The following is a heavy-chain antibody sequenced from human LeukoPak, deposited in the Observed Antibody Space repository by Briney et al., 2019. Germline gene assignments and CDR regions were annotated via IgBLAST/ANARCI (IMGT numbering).Heavy chain of an antibody. Sequence: GESLKISCKGSGYSFTSYWIGWVRQMPGKGLEWMGIIYAGDSDTRYSPSFQGQVTTSVDKSISTAYLQWSSLQASDTAMYYCARATGTSQFYFYYGMDVWGQGTTVTVSS. J-gene: IGHJ6*02. D-gene: IGHD2-2*01. CDR1: GYSFTSYW. V-gene: IGHV5-51*01. CDR3: ARATGTSQFYFYYGMDV. CDR2: IYAGDSDT.